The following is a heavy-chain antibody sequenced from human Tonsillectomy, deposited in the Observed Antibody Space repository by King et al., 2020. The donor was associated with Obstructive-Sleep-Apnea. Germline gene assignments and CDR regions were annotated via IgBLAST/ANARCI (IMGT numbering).Heavy chain of an antibody. D-gene: IGHD4-17*01. Sequence: VQLVESGGGLVQPGGSLRLSCAASGFTFSRYDMHWVRQVTDKGLEWVSAIDTAGDTYYPGSVKGRFTISRENAKNSLYLQMNSLAAGDTAVYYCARGGLNDGYGDYWLVDGSVDVWGQGTTVTVSS. CDR3: ARGGLNDGYGDYWLVDGSVDV. CDR2: IDTAGDT. V-gene: IGHV3-13*01. CDR1: GFTFSRYD. J-gene: IGHJ6*02.